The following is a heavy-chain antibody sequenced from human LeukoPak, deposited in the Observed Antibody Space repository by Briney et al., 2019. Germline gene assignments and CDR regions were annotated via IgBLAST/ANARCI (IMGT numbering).Heavy chain of an antibody. CDR3: AAEANNDLGY. J-gene: IGHJ4*02. V-gene: IGHV1-69*04. CDR2: IIPILGIA. D-gene: IGHD3/OR15-3a*01. Sequence: SVKVSCKASGGTFSSYAISWVRQAPGQGLEWMGRIIPILGIANYAQKFQGRVTITADKSTSTAYMELRSLRSDDTAVYYCAAEANNDLGYWGQGTLVTVSS. CDR1: GGTFSSYA.